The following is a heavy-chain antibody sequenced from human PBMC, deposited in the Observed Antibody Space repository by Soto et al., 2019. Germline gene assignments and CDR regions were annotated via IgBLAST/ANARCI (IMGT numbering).Heavy chain of an antibody. D-gene: IGHD5-18*01. J-gene: IGHJ4*02. CDR3: AKDRGYSSPAEFVY. V-gene: IGHV3-21*02. CDR2: ISSSSSFI. CDR1: GFTFSTYS. Sequence: EVQLVESGGDLVRPGGSLRLSCAASGFTFSTYSMNWVRQAPGRGLEWVSSISSSSSFIYYADSVKGRFTISRDNAKNQLFLQMDSLRAEDTAVYYCAKDRGYSSPAEFVYGGEGTLVTFPS.